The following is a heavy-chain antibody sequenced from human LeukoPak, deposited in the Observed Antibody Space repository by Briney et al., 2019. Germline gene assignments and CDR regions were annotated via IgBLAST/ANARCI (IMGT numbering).Heavy chain of an antibody. CDR3: ARDQRYYDSSGSLGYFDL. Sequence: GASVKVSCKASGYTFTSYGIGWVRQAPGQGLEWMGWISAYNGNTNYAQKLQGRVTMTTDTSTSTAYMELRSLRSDDTAVYYCARDQRYYDSSGSLGYFDLWGRGTLVTVSS. CDR2: ISAYNGNT. J-gene: IGHJ2*01. V-gene: IGHV1-18*01. D-gene: IGHD3-22*01. CDR1: GYTFTSYG.